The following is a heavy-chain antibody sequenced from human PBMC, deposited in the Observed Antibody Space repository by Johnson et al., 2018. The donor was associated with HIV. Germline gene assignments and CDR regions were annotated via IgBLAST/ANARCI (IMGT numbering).Heavy chain of an antibody. J-gene: IGHJ3*02. CDR1: GFTFSSSG. CDR3: ARDWAAVGRVGGMDAFDI. CDR2: IWYDGTNE. D-gene: IGHD6-13*01. Sequence: QVQLVESGGGLVQPGGSLRLSCAASGFTFSSSGMLWVRQAPGKGLEWVAVIWYDGTNEYSADSVKGRFTISRDNSKNTLYLQMNSLRVEDTAVYYCARDWAAVGRVGGMDAFDIWGQGTMVTVSS. V-gene: IGHV3-33*01.